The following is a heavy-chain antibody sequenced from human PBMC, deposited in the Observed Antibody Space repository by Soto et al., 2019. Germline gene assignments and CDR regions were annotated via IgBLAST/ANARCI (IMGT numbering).Heavy chain of an antibody. J-gene: IGHJ4*02. CDR1: GFTFSSYS. D-gene: IGHD6-19*01. CDR2: ISSSSSYI. CDR3: ARFSSGWRSFDY. V-gene: IGHV3-21*01. Sequence: SLRLSCAASGFTFSSYSMNWVRQAPGKGLEWVSSISSSSSYIYYADSVKGRFTISRDNAKNSLYLQMNSLRAEDTAVYYCARFSSGWRSFDYWGQGTLVTVSS.